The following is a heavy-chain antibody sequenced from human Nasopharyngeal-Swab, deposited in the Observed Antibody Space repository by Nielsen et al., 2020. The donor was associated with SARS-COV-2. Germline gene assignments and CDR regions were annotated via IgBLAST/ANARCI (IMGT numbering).Heavy chain of an antibody. Sequence: WIRQPPGKGLERIGSIYYSGSTYYNPSLKSRVTISVDTSKNQFSLKLSSVTAADTAVYYCARLDYDILTGYGDLYYFDYWGQGTLVTVSS. V-gene: IGHV4-39*01. CDR3: ARLDYDILTGYGDLYYFDY. CDR2: IYYSGST. J-gene: IGHJ4*02. D-gene: IGHD3-9*01.